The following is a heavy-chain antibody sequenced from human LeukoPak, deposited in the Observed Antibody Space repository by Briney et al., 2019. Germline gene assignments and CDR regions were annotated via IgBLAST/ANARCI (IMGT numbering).Heavy chain of an antibody. V-gene: IGHV3-33*01. CDR1: GFTFSSYG. CDR2: IWYDGSNK. D-gene: IGHD3-22*01. Sequence: PGGSLRLSCAASGFTFSSYGMHWVRQAPGKGLEWVAVIWYDGSNKYYADSVKGRFTISRDNSKNTLYLQMNSLRAEDTAVYYCARAYSNYYDSSGYQKAGFDYWGQGTLVTVSS. J-gene: IGHJ4*02. CDR3: ARAYSNYYDSSGYQKAGFDY.